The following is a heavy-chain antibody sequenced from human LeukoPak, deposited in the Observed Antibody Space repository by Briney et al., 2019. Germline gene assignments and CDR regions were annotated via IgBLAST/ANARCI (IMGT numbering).Heavy chain of an antibody. D-gene: IGHD6-19*01. J-gene: IGHJ6*02. V-gene: IGHV1-46*01. Sequence: ASVTVSCKASGYTFTSYYMHWVRQAPGQGLEWMGIINPSGGSTSYAQKFQGRVTMTRDTSTSTVYMELSSLRSEDTAVYYCASAGIAVAGTNDYYYYGMDVWGQGTTVTVSS. CDR1: GYTFTSYY. CDR2: INPSGGST. CDR3: ASAGIAVAGTNDYYYYGMDV.